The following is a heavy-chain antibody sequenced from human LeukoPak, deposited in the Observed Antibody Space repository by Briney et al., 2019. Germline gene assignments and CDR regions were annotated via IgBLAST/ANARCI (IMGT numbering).Heavy chain of an antibody. D-gene: IGHD3-3*01. Sequence: ASVKVSCKASGYTFTGYYMHWVRQAPGQGLEWMGRINPNSGGTKYSQKFQGRVTITRDTSASTAYMELSSLRSEDTAVYYCAREPTYYDFWSGYHFMFDPWGQGTLVTVSS. J-gene: IGHJ5*02. CDR3: AREPTYYDFWSGYHFMFDP. V-gene: IGHV1-2*06. CDR2: INPNSGGT. CDR1: GYTFTGYY.